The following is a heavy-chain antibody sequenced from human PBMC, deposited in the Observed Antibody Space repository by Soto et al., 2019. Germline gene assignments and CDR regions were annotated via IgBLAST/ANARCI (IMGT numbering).Heavy chain of an antibody. D-gene: IGHD3-10*01. CDR1: GFTFSSYW. Sequence: GGSLRLSCAASGFTFSSYWMSWVRQAPGKGLEWVANIKQDGSEKYYVDSVKGRFTISRDNAKNSLYLQMNSLRAEDTAVYYCARSSYYGSGNAFDIWGQGTMVTVSS. V-gene: IGHV3-7*01. CDR2: IKQDGSEK. CDR3: ARSSYYGSGNAFDI. J-gene: IGHJ3*02.